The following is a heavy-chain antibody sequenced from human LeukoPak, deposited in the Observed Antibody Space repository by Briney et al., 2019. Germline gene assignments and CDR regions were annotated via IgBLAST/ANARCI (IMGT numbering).Heavy chain of an antibody. CDR1: GGSFSGYY. J-gene: IGHJ5*02. Sequence: SETLSLTCAVYGGSFSGYYWSWIRQPPGKGLEWIGEINHSGSTNYNPSLKSRVTISVHTSKNQFSLKLSSVTAADTAVYYCARSLRGRWFDPWGQGTLVTVSS. V-gene: IGHV4-34*01. CDR2: INHSGST. CDR3: ARSLRGRWFDP.